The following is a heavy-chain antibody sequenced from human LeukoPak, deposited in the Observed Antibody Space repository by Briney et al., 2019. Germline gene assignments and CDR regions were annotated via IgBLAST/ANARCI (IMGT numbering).Heavy chain of an antibody. CDR2: IYHSGST. J-gene: IGHJ4*02. D-gene: IGHD3-22*01. CDR3: ARDYYDSSGSKYYFDY. Sequence: SQTLSLTCTVSGGSISSGGYYWSWIRQPPGKGLEWIGYIYHSGSTYYNPSLKSRVTISVDRSKNQFSLKLSSVTAADTAVYYCARDYYDSSGSKYYFDYWGQGTLVTVSS. V-gene: IGHV4-30-2*01. CDR1: GGSISSGGYY.